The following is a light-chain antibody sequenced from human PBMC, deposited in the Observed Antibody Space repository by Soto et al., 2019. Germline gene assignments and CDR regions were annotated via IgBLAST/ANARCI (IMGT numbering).Light chain of an antibody. J-gene: IGKJ1*01. CDR3: QQRSNWLWT. CDR2: DVF. V-gene: IGKV3-11*01. CDR1: HSLSSY. Sequence: EIVLTQSPATLSVSPGERATLSCRARHSLSSYLAWYQQKPGQAPRLLIYDVFNRASGIPARFSGSGSGTDFTLTIDSLEPEDYAVYYCQQRSNWLWTFGQGTKVEIK.